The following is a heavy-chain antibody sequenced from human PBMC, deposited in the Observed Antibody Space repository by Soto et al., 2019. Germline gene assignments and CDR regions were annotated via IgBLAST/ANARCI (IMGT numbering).Heavy chain of an antibody. CDR1: GFSFNTYV. D-gene: IGHD3-22*01. J-gene: IGHJ3*02. Sequence: GSLSLSCPDSGFSFNTYVMDWVRQAPGKGLEWVARILYDGSKEYYADPVKGRFTISRDNSKNTLYLQMNSLRAEDTAVYYCARAEITMIVGGAFDIWGQGTMVTVSS. CDR3: ARAEITMIVGGAFDI. V-gene: IGHV3-30*03. CDR2: ILYDGSKE.